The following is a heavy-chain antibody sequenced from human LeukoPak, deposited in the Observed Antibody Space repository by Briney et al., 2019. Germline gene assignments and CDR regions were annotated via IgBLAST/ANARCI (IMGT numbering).Heavy chain of an antibody. CDR3: ARGGPPPPLYYFDY. CDR2: IYYSGST. CDR1: GGSISSGDYY. V-gene: IGHV4-30-4*01. Sequence: SETLSLTCTVSGGSISSGDYYWSWIRQPPGKGLEWIGYIYYSGSTYYNPSLESRVTISVDTSKNQFSLKLSSVTAADTAVYYCARGGPPPPLYYFDYGGQEPRVPV. J-gene: IGHJ4*02.